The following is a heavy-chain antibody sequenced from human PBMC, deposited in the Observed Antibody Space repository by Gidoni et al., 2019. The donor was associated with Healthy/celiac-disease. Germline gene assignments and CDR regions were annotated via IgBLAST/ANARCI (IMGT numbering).Heavy chain of an antibody. CDR3: TTDRVEMATSYYYYYMDV. CDR2: IKSKTDGGTT. J-gene: IGHJ6*03. D-gene: IGHD5-12*01. V-gene: IGHV3-15*01. CDR1: GFTFSNAW. Sequence: EVQLVESGGGLVKPGGSLRLSCAASGFTFSNAWMSWVRQAPGKGLEWVGRIKSKTDGGTTDYAAPVKGRFTISRYDSKNTLYLQMNSLKTEDTAVYYCTTDRVEMATSYYYYYMDVWGKGTTVTVSS.